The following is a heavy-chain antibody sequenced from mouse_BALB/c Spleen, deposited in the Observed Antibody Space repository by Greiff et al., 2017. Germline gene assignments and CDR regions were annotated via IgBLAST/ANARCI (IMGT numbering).Heavy chain of an antibody. CDR1: GYTFTSYW. J-gene: IGHJ2*01. CDR2: INPSTGYT. Sequence: QVQLQQSEAELAKPGASVKMSCKASGYTFTSYWMHWVKQRPGQGLEWIGYINPSTGYTEYNQKFKDKATLTADKSSSTAYMQLSSLTSEDSAVYYCARSRTVVAFYYFDYWGQGTTLTVSS. V-gene: IGHV1-7*01. D-gene: IGHD1-1*01. CDR3: ARSRTVVAFYYFDY.